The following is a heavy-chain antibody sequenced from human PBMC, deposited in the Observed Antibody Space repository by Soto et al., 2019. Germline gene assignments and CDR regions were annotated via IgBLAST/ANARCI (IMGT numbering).Heavy chain of an antibody. CDR3: ARSRGGMVRGVIRSVHYGMDV. J-gene: IGHJ6*02. Sequence: VKVSCKASGGTFSSYAISWVRQAPGQGLEWMGGIIPIFGTANYAQKFQGRVTITADESTSTAYMELSSLRSEDTAVYYCARSRGGMVRGVIRSVHYGMDVWGQGTTVTVSS. D-gene: IGHD3-10*01. CDR1: GGTFSSYA. V-gene: IGHV1-69*01. CDR2: IIPIFGTA.